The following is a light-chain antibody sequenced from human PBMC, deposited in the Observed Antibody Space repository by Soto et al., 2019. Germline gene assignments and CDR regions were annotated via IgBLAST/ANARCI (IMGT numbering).Light chain of an antibody. CDR1: QSISSS. CDR2: GAS. Sequence: EIVMTQSPATLSVSPGERATLSCRASQSISSSLAWYQQKPGQAPRLLIYGASTRATGIPARFSGSVSGTEFTLTISSLQSGDFAVYYCQQYNNGPTYTFGQGTKLEIK. V-gene: IGKV3-15*01. CDR3: QQYNNGPTYT. J-gene: IGKJ2*01.